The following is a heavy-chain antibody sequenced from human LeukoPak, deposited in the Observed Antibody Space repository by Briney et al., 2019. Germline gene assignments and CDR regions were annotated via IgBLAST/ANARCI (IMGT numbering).Heavy chain of an antibody. CDR2: INHSGST. J-gene: IGHJ4*02. CDR1: GGSFSGYY. D-gene: IGHD6-19*01. Sequence: SETLSLTCAVYGGSFSGYYWSWIRQPPGKGLEWVGEINHSGSTNYNPSLKSRVTISVDTSKNQFSLKLSSVTAADTAVYYCARGGKQWLVKGFDYWGQGTLVTVSS. CDR3: ARGGKQWLVKGFDY. V-gene: IGHV4-34*01.